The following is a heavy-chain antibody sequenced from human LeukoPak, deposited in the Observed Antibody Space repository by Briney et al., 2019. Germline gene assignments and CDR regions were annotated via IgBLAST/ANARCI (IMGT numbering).Heavy chain of an antibody. V-gene: IGHV1-69*13. Sequence: ASVKVSCKASGGTFSSYAISWVRQAPGQGLEWMGGIIPIFGTANYAQKFQGRVTITADESTSTAYMELSSLRSEDTAVYYCAGERIEHETYYYDSSGYYPRYFQHWGQGTLVTVSS. D-gene: IGHD3-22*01. CDR2: IIPIFGTA. J-gene: IGHJ1*01. CDR1: GGTFSSYA. CDR3: AGERIEHETYYYDSSGYYPRYFQH.